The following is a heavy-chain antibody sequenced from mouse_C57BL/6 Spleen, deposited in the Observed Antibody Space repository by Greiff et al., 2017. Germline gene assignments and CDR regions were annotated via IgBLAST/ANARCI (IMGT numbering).Heavy chain of an antibody. CDR1: GYTFTSYW. J-gene: IGHJ3*01. Sequence: QVQLQQPGAELVKPGASVKLSCKASGYTFTSYWMHWVKQRPGQGLEWIGMIHPNSGSTNYNEKFKSKATLTVDKSSSTAYMQLSSLTSEDSAVYYCARFPYDYGFAYWGQGTLVTVSA. D-gene: IGHD2-4*01. CDR2: IHPNSGST. CDR3: ARFPYDYGFAY. V-gene: IGHV1-64*01.